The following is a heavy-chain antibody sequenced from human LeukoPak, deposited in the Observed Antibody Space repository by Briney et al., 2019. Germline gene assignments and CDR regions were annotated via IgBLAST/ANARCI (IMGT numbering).Heavy chain of an antibody. J-gene: IGHJ4*02. CDR3: ARGRSSSWYGGVYFDY. CDR1: GFTFSSYS. CDR2: ISSSGSYI. Sequence: TGGSLRLSCAASGFTFSSYSMNWVRQAPGKGLEWVSSISSSGSYIYYADSVKGRFTISRDNAKNSLYLQMNSLRAEDTAVYYCARGRSSSWYGGVYFDYWGQGTLVTVSS. V-gene: IGHV3-21*01. D-gene: IGHD6-13*01.